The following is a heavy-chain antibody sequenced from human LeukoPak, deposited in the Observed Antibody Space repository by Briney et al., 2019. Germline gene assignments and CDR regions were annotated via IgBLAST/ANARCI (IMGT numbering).Heavy chain of an antibody. CDR1: GYTFTGYY. D-gene: IGHD6-19*01. J-gene: IGHJ4*02. CDR3: ARESRYSSGWPNFDY. CDR2: INPNSGAT. V-gene: IGHV1-2*02. Sequence: ASLTVSCKASGYTFTGYYMHWVRQAPGQGLEWMGWINPNSGATNYAQKFPRRVTITREPAMSTAYMELNRLRSDDTAVYYCARESRYSSGWPNFDYWGQGTLVTVSS.